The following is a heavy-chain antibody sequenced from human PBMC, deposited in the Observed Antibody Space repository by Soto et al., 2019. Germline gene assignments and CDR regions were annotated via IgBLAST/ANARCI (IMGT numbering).Heavy chain of an antibody. J-gene: IGHJ4*02. D-gene: IGHD2-8*02. Sequence: SETLSLTCTVSGGSITSGGYYWSWIRQHPGTGLEWIGEINHSGSTNYNPSLKSRVTISVDTSKNQFSLKLTSVTAADTAVYYCARDEITGLFDYWGQGTLVTVSS. V-gene: IGHV4-39*07. CDR3: ARDEITGLFDY. CDR2: INHSGST. CDR1: GGSITSGGYY.